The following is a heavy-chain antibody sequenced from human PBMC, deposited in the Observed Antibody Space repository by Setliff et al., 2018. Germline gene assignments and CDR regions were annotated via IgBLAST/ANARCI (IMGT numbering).Heavy chain of an antibody. Sequence: GESLKISCKGSGYRFSSHGIGWVRQMPGKGLEWMGIIYPGDSDTRYSPSFQGQVTISADKSISTAYLQWRSLKASDTAVYYCYITYSYGLYYFDYWGQGTLVTVSS. D-gene: IGHD5-18*01. CDR2: IYPGDSDT. CDR1: GYRFSSHG. V-gene: IGHV5-51*01. CDR3: YITYSYGLYYFDY. J-gene: IGHJ4*02.